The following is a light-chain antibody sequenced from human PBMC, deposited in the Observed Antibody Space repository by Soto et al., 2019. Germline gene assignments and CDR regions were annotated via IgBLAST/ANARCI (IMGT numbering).Light chain of an antibody. CDR3: RQDDKFPRT. V-gene: IGKV1-6*02. Sequence: AIKMDINRSAVCGSGEESGSRRCRASQGIRDELGWYQQKPGKAPKLLIYGASSLQSGVPSRFSGSGSGTDFTLTISSLQPADFASYYLRQDDKFPRTFGQGTKVDIK. CDR1: QGIRDE. J-gene: IGKJ1*01. CDR2: GAS.